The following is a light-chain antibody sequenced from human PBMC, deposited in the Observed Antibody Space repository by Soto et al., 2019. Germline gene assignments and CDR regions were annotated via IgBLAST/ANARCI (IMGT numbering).Light chain of an antibody. CDR2: EVS. CDR3: SSYSPTTRGVL. J-gene: IGLJ2*01. CDR1: SSDVGGYIY. Sequence: QSALAQAASVSGSPGQSITISCTGTSSDVGGYIYVSWFQHHPGKAPKLIIYEVSNRPSGVSNRFSGSRSDNTASLTISGLQAEDEAISYCSSYSPTTRGVLFGGGTKLTVL. V-gene: IGLV2-14*01.